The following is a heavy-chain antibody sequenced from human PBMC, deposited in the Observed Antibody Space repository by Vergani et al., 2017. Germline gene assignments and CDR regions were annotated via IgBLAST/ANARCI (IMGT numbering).Heavy chain of an antibody. V-gene: IGHV1-69*11. CDR1: GGTFSSYA. Sequence: QVQLVQSGAEVKKPGSSVKVSSKASGGTFSSYAISWVRQAPGQGLEWMGRIIPILGTANYAQKFQGRVTITADESTSTAYMELSSLRSEDTAVYYCARSYYDSSGYFQYFDYWGQGTLVTVSS. CDR3: ARSYYDSSGYFQYFDY. CDR2: IIPILGTA. J-gene: IGHJ4*02. D-gene: IGHD3-22*01.